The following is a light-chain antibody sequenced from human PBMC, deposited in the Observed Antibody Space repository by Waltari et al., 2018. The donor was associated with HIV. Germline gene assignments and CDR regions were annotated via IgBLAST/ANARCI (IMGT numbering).Light chain of an antibody. J-gene: IGLJ2*01. CDR1: SSNIGSNS. Sequence: QSALTQPPSASGTPGQRVTISCSGSSSNIGSNSVYWDHQPPGTAPKLLLYRKTQRPSGVPDRFSASKSGTSASLAISGRRSEDEADYYCAAWGNSLSLLFGGGTKLTVL. CDR3: AAWGNSLSLL. V-gene: IGLV1-47*01. CDR2: RKT.